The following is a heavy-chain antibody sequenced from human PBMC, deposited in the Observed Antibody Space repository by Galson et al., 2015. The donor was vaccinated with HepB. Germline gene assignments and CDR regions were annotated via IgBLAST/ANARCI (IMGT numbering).Heavy chain of an antibody. CDR1: GFSFSYHA. CDR3: ARQSEPGYSAHPLDY. V-gene: IGHV3-30*03. D-gene: IGHD4-11*01. J-gene: IGHJ4*02. Sequence: SLRLSCAASGFSFSYHAIHWVHQAPGKGLEWLAATSYDGNYKYYVDSVKGRFTISRDNSKDTLYLQMDRLRPDDTAVYYCARQSEPGYSAHPLDYWGLGTLVTVSS. CDR2: TSYDGNYK.